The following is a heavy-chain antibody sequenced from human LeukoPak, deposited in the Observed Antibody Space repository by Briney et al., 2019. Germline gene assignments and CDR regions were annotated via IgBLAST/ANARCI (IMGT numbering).Heavy chain of an antibody. CDR1: GGSISTSNYY. D-gene: IGHD5-12*01. CDR3: AREYSGYDSLSDY. CDR2: IYYSGST. Sequence: SETLSLTCTVSGGSISTSNYYWGWIRQPPGKGLEWIGSIYYSGSTYYNPSLKSRVTISVDTSKNQFSLKLSSVTAADTAVYYCAREYSGYDSLSDYWGQGTLVTVSS. V-gene: IGHV4-39*07. J-gene: IGHJ4*02.